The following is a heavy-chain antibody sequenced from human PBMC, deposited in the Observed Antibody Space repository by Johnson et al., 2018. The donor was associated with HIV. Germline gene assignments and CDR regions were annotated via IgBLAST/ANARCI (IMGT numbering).Heavy chain of an antibody. J-gene: IGHJ3*02. CDR1: GFTVSNYY. D-gene: IGHD6-13*01. CDR2: IYSGGST. CDR3: AKDVRQQLVGDAFDI. Sequence: VQLVESGGGLVQPGGSLRLSCAASGFTVSNYYMTWVRQSPGKGLEWVSVIYSGGSTYYADSVKGRFTISRDNSKNTLYLQMNSLRAEDTALYYCAKDVRQQLVGDAFDIWGQGTMVTVSS. V-gene: IGHV3-66*02.